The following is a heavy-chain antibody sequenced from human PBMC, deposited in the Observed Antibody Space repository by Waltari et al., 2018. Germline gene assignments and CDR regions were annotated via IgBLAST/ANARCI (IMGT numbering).Heavy chain of an antibody. J-gene: IGHJ4*02. CDR2: INHSGST. V-gene: IGHV4-34*01. CDR3: ARGRYSNYPFDY. D-gene: IGHD4-4*01. CDR1: GGSFSGYY. Sequence: QVQLQQWGAGLLKPSETLSLTCAVYGGSFSGYYWSWIRQPPGKGLEWIGEINHSGSTNYNPSLKSRVTISVDTSKNQFSLKLSSVTAADTAVYYCARGRYSNYPFDYWGQGTLVTVSS.